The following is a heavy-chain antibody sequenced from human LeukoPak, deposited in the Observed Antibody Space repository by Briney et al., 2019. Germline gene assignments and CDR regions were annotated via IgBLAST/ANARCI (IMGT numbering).Heavy chain of an antibody. J-gene: IGHJ4*02. Sequence: SETLSLSCTVSGGSISSYYWSWIRQPAGKGLEWIGRIYSGGSTNYNPSLKSRVSMSVDTSKKQFSLKLSSVTAADTAVYYCARVNHDSLRFDCWGQGTLVTVSS. CDR3: ARVNHDSLRFDC. CDR1: GGSISSYY. CDR2: IYSGGST. D-gene: IGHD3-22*01. V-gene: IGHV4-4*07.